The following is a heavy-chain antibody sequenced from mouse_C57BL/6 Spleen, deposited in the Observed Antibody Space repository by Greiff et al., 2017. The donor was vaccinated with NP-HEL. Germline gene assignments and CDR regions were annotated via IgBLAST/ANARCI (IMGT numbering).Heavy chain of an antibody. J-gene: IGHJ1*03. CDR2: INPNYGTT. CDR3: ARGGYYYGSSYWYFDV. V-gene: IGHV1-39*01. Sequence: VQLQQSGPELVKPGATVKISCKASGYSFTDYNMNWVKQSNGKSLEWIGVINPNYGTTSYNQKFKGKVTLTVDQSSSTAYMQLNSLTSEDSAVYYCARGGYYYGSSYWYFDVWGTGTTVTVSS. D-gene: IGHD1-1*01. CDR1: GYSFTDYN.